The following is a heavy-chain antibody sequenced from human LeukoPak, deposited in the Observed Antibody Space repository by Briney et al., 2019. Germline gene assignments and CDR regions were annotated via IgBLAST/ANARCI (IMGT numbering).Heavy chain of an antibody. CDR3: AKDSGYYYDSSGYPSDY. D-gene: IGHD3-22*01. J-gene: IGHJ4*02. CDR2: ISYDGSNK. V-gene: IGHV3-30-3*01. CDR1: GFTFSSYA. Sequence: PGGSLRLSCAASGFTFSSYAMHWVRQAPGKGLEWVAVISYDGSNKYYADSVKGRFTISRDNSRNTLYLQMNSLRAEDTAVYYCAKDSGYYYDSSGYPSDYWGQGTLVTVSS.